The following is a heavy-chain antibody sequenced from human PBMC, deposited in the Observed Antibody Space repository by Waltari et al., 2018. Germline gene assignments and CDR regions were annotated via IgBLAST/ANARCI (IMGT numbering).Heavy chain of an antibody. V-gene: IGHV4-59*11. CDR2: IYYSGST. D-gene: IGHD2-2*01. J-gene: IGHJ3*02. CDR3: ARGDYQEAFDI. CDR1: GGSISSHY. Sequence: QVQLQESGPGLVKPSETLSLTCPVPGGSISSHYWSWIRQPPGKGLEWIGYIYYSGSTNYNPSLKSRVTISVDTSKNQFSLKLSSVTAADTAVYYCARGDYQEAFDIWGQGTMVTVSS.